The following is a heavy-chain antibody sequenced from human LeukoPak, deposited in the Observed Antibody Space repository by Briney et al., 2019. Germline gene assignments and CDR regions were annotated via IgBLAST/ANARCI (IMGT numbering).Heavy chain of an antibody. CDR3: AKDGARYLLTYYFEY. V-gene: IGHV3-30*18. Sequence: GRSLRLSCAASGFTFSSHDMHWVRQAPGKGLEWVAAISYDGSKQLYADSVKGRFTISRDNSKNTLNLQMNSLRDEDTAVYYCAKDGARYLLTYYFEYWGQGTLVTVSS. CDR2: ISYDGSKQ. D-gene: IGHD3-9*01. J-gene: IGHJ4*02. CDR1: GFTFSSHD.